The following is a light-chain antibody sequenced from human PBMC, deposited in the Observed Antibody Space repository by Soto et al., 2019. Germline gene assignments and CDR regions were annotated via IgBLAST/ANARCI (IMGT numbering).Light chain of an antibody. Sequence: QSALAQPPSASGSPGQSVTISCTGSGSDIGAYNFVSWYQQHPGKAPKLMIFGVTERPSGVPDRFSGSKSGNTASLTVSGRQADDEAVDYCYSYAGRNMWVFCGGTNLTVL. CDR3: YSYAGRNMWV. V-gene: IGLV2-8*01. J-gene: IGLJ3*02. CDR1: GSDIGAYNF. CDR2: GVT.